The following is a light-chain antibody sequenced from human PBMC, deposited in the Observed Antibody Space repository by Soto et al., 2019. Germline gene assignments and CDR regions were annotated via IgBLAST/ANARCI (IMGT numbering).Light chain of an antibody. CDR2: KAS. J-gene: IGKJ1*01. CDR3: QHYNSYSEA. Sequence: DIQMTQSPSTLSGSVGDRVTITCRASQTISSWLAWYQRKPGKAPKLLIYKASTLKSGVPSRFSGSGSGTEFTLTISGLQPDDFATYYCQHYNSYSEAFGQGTKVELK. CDR1: QTISSW. V-gene: IGKV1-5*03.